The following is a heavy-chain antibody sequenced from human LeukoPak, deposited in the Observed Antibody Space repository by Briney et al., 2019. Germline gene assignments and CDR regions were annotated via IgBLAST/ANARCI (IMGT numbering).Heavy chain of an antibody. Sequence: GGSLRLSCAASGFSFSTYWMNWVRQAPGKGLEWVSAISGSGGSTYYADSVKGRFTISRDNSKNTLYLQMNSLRAEDTAVYYCARPYYYDSTGLQYYFDYWGQGTLVTVSS. V-gene: IGHV3-23*01. CDR1: GFSFSTYW. J-gene: IGHJ4*02. CDR3: ARPYYYDSTGLQYYFDY. CDR2: ISGSGGST. D-gene: IGHD3-22*01.